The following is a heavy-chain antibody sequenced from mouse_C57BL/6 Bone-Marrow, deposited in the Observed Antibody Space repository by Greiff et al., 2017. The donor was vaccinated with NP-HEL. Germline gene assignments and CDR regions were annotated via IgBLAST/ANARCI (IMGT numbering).Heavy chain of an antibody. J-gene: IGHJ4*01. CDR1: GYTFTSYW. V-gene: IGHV1-52*01. CDR2: IDPSASET. CDR3: ATDPYAMDY. Sequence: QVPLQQPGAELVRPGSSVKLSCKASGYTFTSYWMHWVKQRPIQGLELICNIDPSASETHYYQKFLDKATLTVDKSSSTAYMQLSSRTSEDSAVYYCATDPYAMDYWGQGTSVTVSS.